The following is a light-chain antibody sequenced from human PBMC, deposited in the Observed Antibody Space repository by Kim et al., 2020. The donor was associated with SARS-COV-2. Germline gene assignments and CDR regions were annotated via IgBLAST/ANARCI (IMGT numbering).Light chain of an antibody. Sequence: DIQMTQSPSFLSASVGDRVTITCRASQTIADNLNWYQQRPGKAPKLLIYAASSLQSGVPSRFSGSGSQTDFTLTISSLQPEDFATYYCQQSYSIPGYTFGQGTKLEI. CDR2: AAS. CDR1: QTIADN. J-gene: IGKJ2*01. CDR3: QQSYSIPGYT. V-gene: IGKV1-39*01.